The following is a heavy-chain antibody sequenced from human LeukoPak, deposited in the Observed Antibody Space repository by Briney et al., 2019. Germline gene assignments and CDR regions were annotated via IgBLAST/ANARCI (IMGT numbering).Heavy chain of an antibody. CDR1: GDSVSSNSAA. J-gene: IGHJ6*02. CDR2: TYYRSKWYH. Sequence: SQTLSLTCAISGDSVSSNSAAWNWIRRSPSRGLECLGRTYYRSKWYHEYALSVKSRITINPDTSENQFSLQLNSVTPEDTAVYYCAKGIRGSGMDVWGQGTTVTVSS. CDR3: AKGIRGSGMDV. D-gene: IGHD2/OR15-2a*01. V-gene: IGHV6-1*01.